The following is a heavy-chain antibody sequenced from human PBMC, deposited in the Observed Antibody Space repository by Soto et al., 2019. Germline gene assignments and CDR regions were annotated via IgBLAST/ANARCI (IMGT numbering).Heavy chain of an antibody. CDR2: INGRSNYI. CDR1: GFTFSTFV. Sequence: GGSLRLSCAASGFTFSTFVMNWVRQTPGKGLEWVSSINGRSNYIYYADSVKGRFTISRDNAKNSLYLQMNSLRAEDTAVYYCAREDGIVGTSSAFDYWGQGTRGTVSA. J-gene: IGHJ4*02. V-gene: IGHV3-21*01. D-gene: IGHD1-26*01. CDR3: AREDGIVGTSSAFDY.